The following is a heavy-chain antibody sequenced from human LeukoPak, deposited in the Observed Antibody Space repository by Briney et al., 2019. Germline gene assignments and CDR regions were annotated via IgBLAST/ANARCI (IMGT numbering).Heavy chain of an antibody. CDR1: GGSFSGYY. CDR2: INHSGST. Sequence: SETLSLTCAVYGGSFSGYYWSWIRQPPGKGLEWIGEINHSGSTNYNPSLKSRVTISVDTSKNQFSLKLSSVTAADTAVYYCARGNYYGSGSYYNSVGFIFGYWGQGTLVTVSS. J-gene: IGHJ4*02. D-gene: IGHD3-10*01. CDR3: ARGNYYGSGSYYNSVGFIFGY. V-gene: IGHV4-34*01.